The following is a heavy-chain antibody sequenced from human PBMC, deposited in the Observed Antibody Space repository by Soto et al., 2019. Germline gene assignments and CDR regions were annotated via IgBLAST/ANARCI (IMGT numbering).Heavy chain of an antibody. CDR1: GYTFTSYA. CDR2: ISGHNGNT. V-gene: IGHV1-18*01. Sequence: GASVKVSCKASGYTFTSYAISWVRQAPGQGLEWVGWISGHNGNTNYAQKLQGRVTMTTDTSTSTAYLELRSLRSDDTAVYYCARGTTVTTTPTYYYMDVWVKGTTVTVSS. J-gene: IGHJ6*03. CDR3: ARGTTVTTTPTYYYMDV. D-gene: IGHD4-17*01.